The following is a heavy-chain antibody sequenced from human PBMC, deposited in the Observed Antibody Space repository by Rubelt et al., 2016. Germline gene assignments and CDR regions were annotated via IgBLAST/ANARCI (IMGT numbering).Heavy chain of an antibody. J-gene: IGHJ6*02. CDR3: ARHPEGQWNPWDYGMDV. CDR2: YPGDSDT. V-gene: IGHV5-51*01. Sequence: YPGDSDTRYSPSFQGQVTISADKSISPAYLQWSSLKASDTAMYYCARHPEGQWNPWDYGMDVWGQGTTVTVSS. D-gene: IGHD6-19*01.